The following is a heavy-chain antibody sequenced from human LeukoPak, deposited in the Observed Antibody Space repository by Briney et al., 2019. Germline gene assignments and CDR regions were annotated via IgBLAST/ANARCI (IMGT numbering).Heavy chain of an antibody. CDR3: ARDFRRDCSGGSCYDTSYGMDV. CDR1: GFTFSSYS. J-gene: IGHJ6*02. Sequence: GGSLRLSCAASGFTFSSYSMNWVRQAPGKGLEWVSSISSSSSYIYYADSVKGRFTISRDNAKNSLYLQMNSLRAEDTAVYYCARDFRRDCSGGSCYDTSYGMDVWGQGTTVTVSS. CDR2: ISSSSSYI. V-gene: IGHV3-21*01. D-gene: IGHD2-15*01.